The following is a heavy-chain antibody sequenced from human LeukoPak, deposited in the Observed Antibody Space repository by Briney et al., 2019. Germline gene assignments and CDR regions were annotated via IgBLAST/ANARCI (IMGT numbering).Heavy chain of an antibody. CDR3: VSVNYCSSTSCWNWFDP. CDR1: RYSISSGSY. J-gene: IGHJ5*02. D-gene: IGHD2-2*01. V-gene: IGHV4-38-2*02. CDR2: IYHSGST. Sequence: PSGTLSLTCTVSRYSISSGSYWGWIRPSPGKGLEWIGSIYHSGSTYYDPSLKSRVTISVDTSKSQFSLKMRSVTAADTAVYYCVSVNYCSSTSCWNWFDPWGQGTLVTVSS.